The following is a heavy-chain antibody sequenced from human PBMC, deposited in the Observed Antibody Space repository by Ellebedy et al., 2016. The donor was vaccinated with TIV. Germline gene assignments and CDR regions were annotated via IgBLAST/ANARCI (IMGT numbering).Heavy chain of an antibody. CDR2: IGNKPQRYST. V-gene: IGHV3-72*01. D-gene: IGHD2-8*01. Sequence: PGGSLRLSCAASGFTFSDPYMDWVRQAPGKGLEWVGRIGNKPQRYSTGYAASLKVRFTISRYDSKNSLYLQMNSLKIEDTAVYYCARDMNGSPDYWGQGTLVTVSS. CDR1: GFTFSDPY. J-gene: IGHJ4*02. CDR3: ARDMNGSPDY.